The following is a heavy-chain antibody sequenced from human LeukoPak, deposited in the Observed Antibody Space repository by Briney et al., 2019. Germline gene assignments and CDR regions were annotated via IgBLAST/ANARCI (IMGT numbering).Heavy chain of an antibody. CDR2: ISSSSSTI. V-gene: IGHV3-48*01. J-gene: IGHJ4*02. D-gene: IGHD5-12*01. CDR3: ARGYSGYGLLIYYFDY. Sequence: GGSLRLSCAASGFTFSSYSMNWVRQAPGKGLEWVSYISSSSSTIYYADSVKGRFTISRDNAKNSLYLQMNSLRAEDTAVYYCARGYSGYGLLIYYFDYWGQGTLVTVSS. CDR1: GFTFSSYS.